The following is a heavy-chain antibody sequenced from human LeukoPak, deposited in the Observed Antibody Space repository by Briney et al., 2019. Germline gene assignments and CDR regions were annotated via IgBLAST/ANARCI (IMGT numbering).Heavy chain of an antibody. V-gene: IGHV4-39*07. CDR3: ARGAWGYSYGWEHNWFDP. D-gene: IGHD5-18*01. J-gene: IGHJ5*02. CDR1: GGSISSSSYY. CDR2: VYYSGST. Sequence: SETLSLTCTVSGGSISSSSYYWGWIRQPPGKGLEWIGSVYYSGSTYYNPSLKSRATISVDTSKNQFSLKLSSVTAADTAVYYCARGAWGYSYGWEHNWFDPWGQGTLVTVSS.